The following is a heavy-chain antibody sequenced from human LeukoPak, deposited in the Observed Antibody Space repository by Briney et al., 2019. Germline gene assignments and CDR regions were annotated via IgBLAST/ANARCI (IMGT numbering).Heavy chain of an antibody. V-gene: IGHV4-34*01. Sequence: SETLSLTCAVYGGSFSGYYWSWIRQPPGKGLEWIGEINHSGSTNYNPSLKSRVTISVDTSKNQFSLKLSSVTAADTAVYYCARALYYYDSSGYYLSLYYFDYWGQGTLVTVSS. CDR1: GGSFSGYY. D-gene: IGHD3-22*01. J-gene: IGHJ4*02. CDR3: ARALYYYDSSGYYLSLYYFDY. CDR2: INHSGST.